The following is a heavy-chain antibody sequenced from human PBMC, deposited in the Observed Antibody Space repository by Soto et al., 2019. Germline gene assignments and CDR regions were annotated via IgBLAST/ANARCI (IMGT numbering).Heavy chain of an antibody. V-gene: IGHV1-24*01. Sequence: ASVKVSCKVSGYTLTELSMHWVRQAPGKGLEWMGGFDPEDGETIYAQKFQGRVTMTEDTSTDTAYMELSSLRSEDTAVYYRATIRDNGDYFSSYNWFDPWGQGNLVTVSS. CDR2: FDPEDGET. D-gene: IGHD4-17*01. CDR3: ATIRDNGDYFSSYNWFDP. J-gene: IGHJ5*02. CDR1: GYTLTELS.